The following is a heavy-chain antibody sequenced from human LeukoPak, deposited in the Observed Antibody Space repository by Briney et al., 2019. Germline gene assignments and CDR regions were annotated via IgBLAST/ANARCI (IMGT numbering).Heavy chain of an antibody. CDR2: IKQDGSEK. CDR3: ARADYGSGLVYYYYMDV. D-gene: IGHD3-10*01. Sequence: GGSLRLSCAASGFTFSSYAMHWVRQAPGKGLEWVANIKQDGSEKYYVDSVKGRFTISRDNAKNSLYLQMNSLRAEDTAVYYCARADYGSGLVYYYYMDVWGKGTTVTVSS. CDR1: GFTFSSYA. V-gene: IGHV3-7*01. J-gene: IGHJ6*03.